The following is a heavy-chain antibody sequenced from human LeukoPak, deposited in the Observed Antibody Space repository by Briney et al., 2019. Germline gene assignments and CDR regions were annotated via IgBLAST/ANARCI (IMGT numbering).Heavy chain of an antibody. V-gene: IGHV3-30*02. CDR2: IRNDGSNK. J-gene: IGHJ5*02. Sequence: GGSLRLSCAASGFTFSSYGMHWVRQAPGKGLEWVAFIRNDGSNKYYADSVKGRFTISRDNSKNTLYLQMNSLRAEDTAVYYCAKDLVSNWFDPWGQGTLVTVSS. CDR3: AKDLVSNWFDP. CDR1: GFTFSSYG.